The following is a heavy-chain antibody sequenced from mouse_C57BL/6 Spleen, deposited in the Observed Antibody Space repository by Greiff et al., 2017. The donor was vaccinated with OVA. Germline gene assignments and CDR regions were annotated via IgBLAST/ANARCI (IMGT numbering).Heavy chain of an antibody. Sequence: EVKLVESEGGLVQPGSSMKLSCTASGFTFSDYYMAWVRQVPEKGLEWVANINYDGSSTYYLDSLKSRFILSRDNAKNILYLQMSSLKAEDTATYYCARAGAGFYAMDYWGQGTSVTVSS. CDR3: ARAGAGFYAMDY. CDR2: INYDGSST. CDR1: GFTFSDYY. V-gene: IGHV5-16*01. D-gene: IGHD1-2*01. J-gene: IGHJ4*01.